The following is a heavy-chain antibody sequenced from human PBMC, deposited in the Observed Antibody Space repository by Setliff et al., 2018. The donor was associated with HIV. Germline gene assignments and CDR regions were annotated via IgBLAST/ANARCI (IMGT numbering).Heavy chain of an antibody. CDR1: VESFSGFY. CDR3: ARDRYYDSSGYPRRDWFDP. V-gene: IGHV4-34*01. J-gene: IGHJ5*02. D-gene: IGHD3-22*01. Sequence: PSETLSLTCAVYVESFSGFYWSWIRQPPGKGLEWIGEINHSGSTNYNPSLKTRVTIMVDTSKNQFSLKLSSVTAADTAVYYCARDRYYDSSGYPRRDWFDPWGQGTLVTVSS. CDR2: INHSGST.